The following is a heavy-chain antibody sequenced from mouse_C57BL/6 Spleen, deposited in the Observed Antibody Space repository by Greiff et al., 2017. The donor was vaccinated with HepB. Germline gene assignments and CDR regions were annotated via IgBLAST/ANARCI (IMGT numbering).Heavy chain of an antibody. Sequence: QVQLKESGPELVKPGASVKISCKASGYAFSSSWMNWVKQRPGKGLEWIGRIYPGDGDTNYNGKFKGKATLTADKSSSTAYMQLSSLTSEDSAVYFCAGSSNYVSWFAYWGQGTLVTVSA. J-gene: IGHJ3*01. D-gene: IGHD2-5*01. V-gene: IGHV1-82*01. CDR1: GYAFSSSW. CDR2: IYPGDGDT. CDR3: AGSSNYVSWFAY.